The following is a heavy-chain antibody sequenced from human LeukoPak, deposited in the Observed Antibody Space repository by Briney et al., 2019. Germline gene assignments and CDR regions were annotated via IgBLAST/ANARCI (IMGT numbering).Heavy chain of an antibody. CDR3: ARDHVVVVVAATHWFDP. CDR1: GFTFSSYW. V-gene: IGHV3-7*01. J-gene: IGHJ5*02. D-gene: IGHD2-15*01. Sequence: PGGSLRLSCAASGFTFSSYWMSGVRQAPGKGLEWVANIKQDGSEKYYVDSVKGRFTISRDNAKNSLYLQMHSLRAEDTAVYYCARDHVVVVVAATHWFDPWGQGTLVTVSS. CDR2: IKQDGSEK.